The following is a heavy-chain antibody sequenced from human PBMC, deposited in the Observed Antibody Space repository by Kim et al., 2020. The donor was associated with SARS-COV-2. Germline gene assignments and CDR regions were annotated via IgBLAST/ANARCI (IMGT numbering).Heavy chain of an antibody. V-gene: IGHV3-15*01. CDR3: TTGVDSYGGYYFDY. Sequence: GGSLRLSCAASGFTFSNAWMSWVRQAPGKGLEWVGRIKSKTDGGTTDYAAPVKGRFTISRDDSKNTLYLQMNSLKTEDTAVYYCTTGVDSYGGYYFDYWGQGTLVTVSS. CDR1: GFTFSNAW. D-gene: IGHD5-18*01. J-gene: IGHJ4*02. CDR2: IKSKTDGGTT.